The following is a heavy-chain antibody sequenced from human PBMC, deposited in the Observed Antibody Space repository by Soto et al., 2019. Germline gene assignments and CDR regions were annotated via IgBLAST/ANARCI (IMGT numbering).Heavy chain of an antibody. V-gene: IGHV4-59*01. CDR1: GGSISSYY. CDR3: ARGFYHYDSSGAPYYYGMDV. J-gene: IGHJ6*02. CDR2: IHYSWDT. Sequence: PSETLSLTCTVSGGSISSYYWSWTRQPPGKEMDCFWFIHYSWDTSYNSSLKIRVTISVDTSKNQFSLKLSSVTAADTAVYYCARGFYHYDSSGAPYYYGMDVWGQGTTVTVSS. D-gene: IGHD3-22*01.